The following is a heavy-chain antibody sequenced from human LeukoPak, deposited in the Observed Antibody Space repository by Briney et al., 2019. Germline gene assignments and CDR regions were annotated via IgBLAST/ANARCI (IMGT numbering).Heavy chain of an antibody. D-gene: IGHD3-10*01. CDR1: GFTFSSCA. CDR2: INSDGSST. V-gene: IGHV3-74*01. CDR3: ARSTYYYGSAPDY. Sequence: GGSLRLSCAASGFTFSSCAMSWVRQAPGMGLVWVSRINSDGSSTSYADSVKGRFTISRDNAKNTLYLQMNSLRAEDTAVYYCARSTYYYGSAPDYWGQGTLVTVSS. J-gene: IGHJ4*02.